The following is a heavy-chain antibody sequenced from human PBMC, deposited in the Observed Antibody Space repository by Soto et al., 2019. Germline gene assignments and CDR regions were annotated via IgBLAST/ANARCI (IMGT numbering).Heavy chain of an antibody. CDR3: ASPGIASQDRNYYYGMDV. V-gene: IGHV5-10-1*01. Sequence: GESLKISCKGSGYSFTSYWISWVRQMPGKGLEWMGRIDPSDSYTNCSPSFQGHVTISADKSISTAYLQWSSLKASDTAMYYCASPGIASQDRNYYYGMDVWGQGTTVTVSS. CDR2: IDPSDSYT. CDR1: GYSFTSYW. J-gene: IGHJ6*02. D-gene: IGHD6-13*01.